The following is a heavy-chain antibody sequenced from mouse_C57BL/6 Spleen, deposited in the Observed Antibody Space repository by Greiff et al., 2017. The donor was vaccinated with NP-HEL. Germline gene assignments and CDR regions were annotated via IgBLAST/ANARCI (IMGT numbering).Heavy chain of an antibody. Sequence: VQLQQPGAELVKPGASVKLSCKASGYTFTSYWMHWVKQRPGQGLEWIGMIHPNSGSTNYNEKFKSKATLTVDKSSSTAYMQLSSLTSEDSAVYYCARYYYGSSYHFDYWGQGTTLTVSS. J-gene: IGHJ2*01. CDR1: GYTFTSYW. V-gene: IGHV1-64*01. CDR2: IHPNSGST. D-gene: IGHD1-1*01. CDR3: ARYYYGSSYHFDY.